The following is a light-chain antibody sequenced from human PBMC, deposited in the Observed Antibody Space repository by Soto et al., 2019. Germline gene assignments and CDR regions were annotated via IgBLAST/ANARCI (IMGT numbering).Light chain of an antibody. J-gene: IGKJ1*01. Sequence: ALQMTQSPSSLSASVGDSVTITCRASQDIRTELGWYQQKPGKAPKLLIYAASTLQSGVPSRFSGSGSGTDFTLTISSLQPEDFAPYYCLQDYNYPRTFGQGTKVEV. CDR3: LQDYNYPRT. CDR1: QDIRTE. CDR2: AAS. V-gene: IGKV1-6*01.